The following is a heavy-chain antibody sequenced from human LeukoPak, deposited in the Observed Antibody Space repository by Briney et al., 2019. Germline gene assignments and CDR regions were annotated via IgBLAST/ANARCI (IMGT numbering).Heavy chain of an antibody. V-gene: IGHV6-1*01. CDR2: TYYRSKWYN. D-gene: IGHD3-10*01. CDR3: ARDRSLLWFGEVYYYYYYGMDV. CDR1: GDSVSSNSAA. J-gene: IGHJ6*02. Sequence: SQTLSLACAISGDSVSSNSAAWNWIRQSPSRGLEWLGRTYYRSKWYNDYAVSVKSRITINPDTSKNQFSLQLNSVTPEDTAVYYCARDRSLLWFGEVYYYYYYGMDVWGQGTLVTVSS.